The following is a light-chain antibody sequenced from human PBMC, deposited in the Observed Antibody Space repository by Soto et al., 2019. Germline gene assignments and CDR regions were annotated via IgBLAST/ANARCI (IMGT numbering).Light chain of an antibody. J-gene: IGLJ1*01. CDR2: GNS. CDR3: QSYASSLSGSWGV. CDR1: SSNIGAGYD. Sequence: SALTQPPSVSGAPGQRVTISCTGSSSNIGAGYDVHWYQQLPGTAPKLLIYGNSNRPSGVPDRFSGSKSGTSASLAITGLQAEDEAVYYCQSYASSLSGSWGVFGTVSKVHVL. V-gene: IGLV1-40*01.